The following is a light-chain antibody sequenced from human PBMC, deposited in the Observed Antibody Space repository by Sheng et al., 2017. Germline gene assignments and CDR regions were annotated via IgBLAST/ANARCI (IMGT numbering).Light chain of an antibody. CDR2: EIN. J-gene: IGLJ1*01. CDR3: CSYAGNNILAV. Sequence: QSALTQPASVSGSPGQSVTISCTGTSSDVGGPEYVSWYQQRPGQAPKLIIYEINKWPSGVPDRFSGSRSGNTASLTVSGLQAEDEGDYYYCCSYAGNNILAVFGTGTRVIVL. V-gene: IGLV2-8*01. CDR1: SSDVGGPEY.